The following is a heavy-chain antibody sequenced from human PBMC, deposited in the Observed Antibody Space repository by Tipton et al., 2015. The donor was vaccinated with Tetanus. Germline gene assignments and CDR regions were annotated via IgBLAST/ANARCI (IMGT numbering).Heavy chain of an antibody. CDR2: IYYSGST. Sequence: TLSLTCTVSGGSISSSSYYWGWIRQPPGKGLEWIGNIYYSGSTYYNPSLKSRVTISVDTSKNQFSLKLSSVTAADTAVYYCARFRTTVGYWGQGTLVTVSS. D-gene: IGHD2/OR15-2a*01. V-gene: IGHV4-39*01. J-gene: IGHJ4*02. CDR3: ARFRTTVGY. CDR1: GGSISSSSYY.